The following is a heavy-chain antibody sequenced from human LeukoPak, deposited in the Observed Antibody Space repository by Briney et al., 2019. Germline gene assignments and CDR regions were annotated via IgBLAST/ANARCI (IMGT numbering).Heavy chain of an antibody. CDR2: INDGGSTT. D-gene: IGHD6-13*01. CDR1: GFTFSTYA. V-gene: IGHV3-23*01. J-gene: IGHJ4*02. CDR3: ARDWGIQNMYYFDF. Sequence: PGGSLRLSCAASGFTFSTYAMGWVRQAPGKGLEWVAHINDGGSTTYYADSVGGRFTISRDNPKDTLYVQMDSLRVEDTAVYYCARDWGIQNMYYFDFWGLGTQVTVSS.